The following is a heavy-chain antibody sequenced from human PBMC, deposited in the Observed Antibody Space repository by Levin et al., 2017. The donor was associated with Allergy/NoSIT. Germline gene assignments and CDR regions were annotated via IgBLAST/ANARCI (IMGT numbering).Heavy chain of an antibody. CDR3: VKDLSLGYCTGGTCFSIPHFDY. CDR1: GFTFRSYA. V-gene: IGHV3-23*01. CDR2: ISASGDST. Sequence: TGESLKISCAASGFTFRSYAMTWVRQAPGKGLEWVATISASGDSTYYAESIKGRFTISRDNIGNTLSLQMNSLRADDTAIYYCVKDLSLGYCTGGTCFSIPHFDYWGQGTLVTFSS. D-gene: IGHD2-15*01. J-gene: IGHJ4*02.